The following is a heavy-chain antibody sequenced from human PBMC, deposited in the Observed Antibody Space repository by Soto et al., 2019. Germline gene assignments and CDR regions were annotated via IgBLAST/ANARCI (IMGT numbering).Heavy chain of an antibody. V-gene: IGHV1-8*01. Sequence: ASVKVSCKASGYTFTSYDINWVRQATGQGLEWMGWMNPNSGNTGYAQKFQGRVTMTRNTSISTAYMELSSLRSEDTAVYYCARGACFLPTLDYMDVWGKGTTVTVSS. CDR3: ARGACFLPTLDYMDV. CDR2: MNPNSGNT. J-gene: IGHJ6*03. CDR1: GYTFTSYD. D-gene: IGHD3-16*01.